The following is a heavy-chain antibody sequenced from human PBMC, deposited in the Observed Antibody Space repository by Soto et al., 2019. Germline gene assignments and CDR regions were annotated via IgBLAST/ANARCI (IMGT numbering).Heavy chain of an antibody. CDR2: INSDGSST. J-gene: IGHJ6*03. D-gene: IGHD3-3*01. CDR3: ARVWGTYPVYDFDYYYMDV. Sequence: GGSLRLSCAASGFTFSSYWMHWVRQAPGKGLVWVSRINSDGSSTSYADSVKGRFTISRDNAKNTLYLQMNSLRAEDTAVYYCARVWGTYPVYDFDYYYMDVWGKGTTVTVSS. CDR1: GFTFSSYW. V-gene: IGHV3-74*01.